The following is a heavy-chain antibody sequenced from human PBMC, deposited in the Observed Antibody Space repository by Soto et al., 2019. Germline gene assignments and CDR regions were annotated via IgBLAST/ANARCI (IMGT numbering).Heavy chain of an antibody. Sequence: PGGSLRLSCAASGSIFSSYWMHWVRQAPGKGLVWVSRINSDGSSTSYADSVNGRFTISRDNSKNTVYLQMNSLRPEDTAVYYCARVLGGTTNQNRGRAPLSILSS. CDR1: GSIFSSYW. V-gene: IGHV3-74*01. CDR3: ARVLGGTTNQN. J-gene: IGHJ1*01. CDR2: INSDGSST. D-gene: IGHD3-16*01.